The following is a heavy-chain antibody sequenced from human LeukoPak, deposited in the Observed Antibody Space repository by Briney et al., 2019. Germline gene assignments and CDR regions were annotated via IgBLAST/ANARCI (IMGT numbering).Heavy chain of an antibody. CDR1: GFTFSDHD. CDR3: ITGNRFDF. V-gene: IGHV3-72*01. J-gene: IGHJ4*02. CDR2: TRNKANIYTT. D-gene: IGHD1-20*01. Sequence: PGGSLRLSCAASGFTFSDHDMDWVRQAPGKGLEWVGRTRNKANIYTTEYAASVTGRFTISRDDPKNSLYLQMNSRKTEDTAVYYCITGNRFDFWGQGTLVTVSS.